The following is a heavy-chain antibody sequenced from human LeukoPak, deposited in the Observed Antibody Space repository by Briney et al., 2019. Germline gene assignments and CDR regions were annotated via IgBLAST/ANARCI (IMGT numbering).Heavy chain of an antibody. Sequence: GGSLRLSCAASGFTFSSYGMSWVRQAPGKGLEWVSAISGSGGSTYYADSVKGRFTISRDNSKNTLYLQMNSLRAEDTAVYYCARTIVGAPSPGTDYFDYWGQGTLVTVSS. CDR2: ISGSGGST. D-gene: IGHD1-26*01. CDR3: ARTIVGAPSPGTDYFDY. J-gene: IGHJ4*02. V-gene: IGHV3-23*01. CDR1: GFTFSSYG.